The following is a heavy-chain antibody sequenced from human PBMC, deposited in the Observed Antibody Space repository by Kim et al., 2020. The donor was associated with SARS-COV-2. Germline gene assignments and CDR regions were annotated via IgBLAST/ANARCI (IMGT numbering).Heavy chain of an antibody. V-gene: IGHV3-53*01. Sequence: GGSLRLSCAASGFSVSVTYMSWVRQAPGRGLEWVSVLYTGGSSYYAASVKGRFIISRDDSENTLYLRMNSLSAEDTAVYFCASVVAEIRDYYYMDVWGKGATVTVSS. CDR2: LYTGGSS. CDR3: ASVVAEIRDYYYMDV. D-gene: IGHD2-15*01. J-gene: IGHJ6*03. CDR1: GFSVSVTY.